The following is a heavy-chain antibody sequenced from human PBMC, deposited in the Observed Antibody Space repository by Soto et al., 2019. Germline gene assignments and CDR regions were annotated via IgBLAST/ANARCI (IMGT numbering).Heavy chain of an antibody. Sequence: EVQLVESGGGLAQPGGSLRLSCAASGFTFSDHYMDWVRQAPGKGLEWIGRIKNKPKSYTTQYAASVKGRFTISRDDSINSLHLQMESLRADDTAVYYCARYIVATKYLDYWGQGTLVTVSS. V-gene: IGHV3-72*01. CDR3: ARYIVATKYLDY. CDR1: GFTFSDHY. D-gene: IGHD5-12*01. J-gene: IGHJ4*02. CDR2: IKNKPKSYTT.